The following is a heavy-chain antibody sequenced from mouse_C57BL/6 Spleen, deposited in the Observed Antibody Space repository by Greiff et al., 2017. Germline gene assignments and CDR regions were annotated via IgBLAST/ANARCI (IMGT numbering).Heavy chain of an antibody. CDR3: AILYGGSYERAYYFDD. CDR1: GYAFSSSW. CDR2: IYPADGDT. V-gene: IGHV1-82*01. Sequence: QVQLQQSGPELVKPGASVKISCKASGYAFSSSWMNWVKQRPGKGLEWIGRIYPADGDTNYNGKFKGKATLTADKSSSPAYMQLSSLTSAGSAVYFCAILYGGSYERAYYFDDWGQDTTLTVSS. J-gene: IGHJ2*01. D-gene: IGHD1-1*01.